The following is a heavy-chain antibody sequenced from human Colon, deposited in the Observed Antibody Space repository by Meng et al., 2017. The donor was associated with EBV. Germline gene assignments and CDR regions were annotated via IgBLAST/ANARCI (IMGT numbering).Heavy chain of an antibody. CDR1: GGSISSSHYY. V-gene: IGHV4-39*01. Sequence: QLQRQESGPGLVKPSAPLSLPCTVSGGSISSSHYYWGWVRQPPGKGLQWIGTIYHSGSTSYNPSLQSRVPMFVDTSKNQFSLMLTSVTATDTAVYYCARRRGGSGRDCWGQGTLVTVSS. CDR2: IYHSGST. CDR3: ARRRGGSGRDC. J-gene: IGHJ4*02. D-gene: IGHD3-10*01.